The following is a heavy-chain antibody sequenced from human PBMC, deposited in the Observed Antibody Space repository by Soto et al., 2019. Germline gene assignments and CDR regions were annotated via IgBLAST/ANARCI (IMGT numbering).Heavy chain of an antibody. CDR2: ISGSGGST. V-gene: IGHV3-23*01. CDR1: GFTFSSYA. D-gene: IGHD3-3*01. CDR3: AKYYDFWSGYYAPTYYFDY. J-gene: IGHJ4*02. Sequence: PGGALRLSCAASGFTFSSYAMSWVRQAPGKGLEWVSAISGSGGSTYYADSVKGRFTISRDNSKNTLYLQMNSLRAEDTAVYYCAKYYDFWSGYYAPTYYFDYWGQGTLVTVSS.